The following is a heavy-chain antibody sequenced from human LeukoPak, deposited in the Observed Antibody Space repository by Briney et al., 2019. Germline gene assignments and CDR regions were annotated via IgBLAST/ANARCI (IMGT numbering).Heavy chain of an antibody. CDR2: IYYSGST. Sequence: PSGTLSLTCAVSGGSISSSNWWSWVRQPPGKGLEWIGYIYYSGSTNYNPSLKSRVTISVDTSKNQFSLKLSSVTAADTAVYYCARVIDYYGSGSYTSYYFDYWGQGTLVTVSS. V-gene: IGHV4-4*02. CDR1: GGSISSSNW. CDR3: ARVIDYYGSGSYTSYYFDY. D-gene: IGHD3-10*01. J-gene: IGHJ4*02.